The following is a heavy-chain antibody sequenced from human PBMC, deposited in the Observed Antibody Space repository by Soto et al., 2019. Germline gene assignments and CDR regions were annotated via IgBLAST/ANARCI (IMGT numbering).Heavy chain of an antibody. J-gene: IGHJ4*02. V-gene: IGHV1-8*02. CDR1: GYTFTNYD. Sequence: QVQLVQSGAEVKKPGASVKVSCKASGYTFTNYDINWVRQATGQGLEWVGWMTPISGGTGYAQNFQGRVTMTRDTPRSTAYLELSSLPSEDTAVYYCARNLYNTESFDHWGQGTLVTVSS. CDR2: MTPISGGT. CDR3: ARNLYNTESFDH. D-gene: IGHD1-20*01.